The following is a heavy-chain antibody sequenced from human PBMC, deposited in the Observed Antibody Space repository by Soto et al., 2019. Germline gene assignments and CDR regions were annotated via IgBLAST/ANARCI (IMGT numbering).Heavy chain of an antibody. CDR2: ITSKSAGATT. Sequence: EAQLVESGGGLVTPGESLRLSCVASGFTFSNAWMSWVRQVPGKGLEWIGRITSKSAGATTAYAAPMTGRFTVSRDDLKNTLYLQVNSLKTDDTGIYYCYTEHTLFMAHWGQGTLVTVSS. CDR1: GFTFSNAW. CDR3: YTEHTLFMAH. J-gene: IGHJ4*02. V-gene: IGHV3-15*01.